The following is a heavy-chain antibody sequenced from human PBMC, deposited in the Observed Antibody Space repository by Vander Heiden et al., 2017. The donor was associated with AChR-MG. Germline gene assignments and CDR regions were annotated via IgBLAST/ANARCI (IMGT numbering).Heavy chain of an antibody. CDR1: GGTFSSYT. V-gene: IGHV1-69*02. D-gene: IGHD4-17*01. J-gene: IGHJ4*02. Sequence: QVQLVQSGAEVKKPGSSVKVSCKASGGTFSSYTISWVRQAPGQGLEWMGRIIPILGIANYAQKFQGRVTITADKSTSTAYMELSSLRSEDTAVYYCASRDYGGNGTQKLDYWGQGTLVTVSS. CDR3: ASRDYGGNGTQKLDY. CDR2: IIPILGIA.